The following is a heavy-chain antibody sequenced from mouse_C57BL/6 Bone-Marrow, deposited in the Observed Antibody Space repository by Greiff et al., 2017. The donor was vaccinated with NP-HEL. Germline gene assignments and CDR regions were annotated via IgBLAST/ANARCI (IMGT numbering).Heavy chain of an antibody. CDR1: GFTFSDYY. D-gene: IGHD1-1*01. Sequence: VESGGGLMQPGGSLKLSCAASGFTFSDYYMYWVRQTPEKRLEWVAYISNGGGSTYYPDTVKGRFTISRDNAKNTLYLQMSRLKSEDTAMYYCARRAHYYGSSYVFDYWGQGTTLTVSS. CDR2: ISNGGGST. V-gene: IGHV5-12*01. CDR3: ARRAHYYGSSYVFDY. J-gene: IGHJ2*01.